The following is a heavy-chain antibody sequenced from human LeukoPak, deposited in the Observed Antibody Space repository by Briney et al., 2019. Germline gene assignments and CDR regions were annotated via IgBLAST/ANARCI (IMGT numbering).Heavy chain of an antibody. CDR1: GGSFSGHY. Sequence: NPSETLSLTCAVCGGSFSGHYWSWIRQPPGKGLEWIGEINHSGSTNYNPSLKSRVTISVDTSKNQFSLKLSSVTAADTAVYYCARDSGYCSSTSCQGAFDYWGQGTLVTVSS. J-gene: IGHJ4*02. V-gene: IGHV4-34*01. CDR2: INHSGST. CDR3: ARDSGYCSSTSCQGAFDY. D-gene: IGHD2-2*01.